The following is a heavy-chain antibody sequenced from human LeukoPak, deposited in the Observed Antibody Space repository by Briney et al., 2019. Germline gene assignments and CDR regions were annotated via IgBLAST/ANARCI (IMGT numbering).Heavy chain of an antibody. CDR3: ARGDPAGLFDS. CDR2: IYYSGTT. D-gene: IGHD3-10*01. CDR1: GDSFSSGY. V-gene: IGHV4-59*01. Sequence: SETLSLACALSGDSFSSGYWNWIRQPPGKGLEWIGYIYYSGTTNSNPSLESRVTVPVDTSKKYCSLKLTSVTAADTAVYFCARGDPAGLFDSWGQGHLVTVSS. J-gene: IGHJ4*02.